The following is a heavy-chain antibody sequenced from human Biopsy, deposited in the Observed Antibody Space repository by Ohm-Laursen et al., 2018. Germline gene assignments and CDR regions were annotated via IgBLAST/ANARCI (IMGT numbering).Heavy chain of an antibody. CDR1: GDAFLGYY. CDR2: IIPIFGTA. V-gene: IGHV1-69*01. D-gene: IGHD1-26*01. CDR3: ARDALGGGSYRFFY. J-gene: IGHJ4*02. Sequence: SSVKVSCKSSGDAFLGYYLHWVRQAPGQGLEWMGGIIPIFGTANYAQKFQGRVTITADESTSTAYMELSSLRSDGTAVYYCARDALGGGSYRFFYWGQGSLVTVSS.